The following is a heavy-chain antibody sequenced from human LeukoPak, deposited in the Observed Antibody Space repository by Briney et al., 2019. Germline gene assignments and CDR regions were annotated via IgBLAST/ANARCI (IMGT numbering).Heavy chain of an antibody. CDR3: ARDYYDS. Sequence: GGSLRLSCAASGFTVSSNYMSWVRQAPGKGLEWGSVIYSGGSTYYADSVKGRFTISRDSSKNTLYLQMNSLRAEDTAVYYCARDYYDSWGQGTLVTVSS. V-gene: IGHV3-53*01. CDR2: IYSGGST. J-gene: IGHJ4*02. CDR1: GFTVSSNY.